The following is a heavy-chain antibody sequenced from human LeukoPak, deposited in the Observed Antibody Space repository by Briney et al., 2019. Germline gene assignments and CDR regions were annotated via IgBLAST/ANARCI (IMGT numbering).Heavy chain of an antibody. D-gene: IGHD3-22*01. V-gene: IGHV3-23*01. CDR2: ITSSGAAT. Sequence: GGSLGLSCAASGFTFSSYAMSWVRQAPGKGLEWVSSITSSGAATYYADSVKGRFTISRDNSDNTLYLQMNSLRAEDTAVYYCAKDRPNYYGSNGHYYKLNGDCWGQGTLVTVSS. J-gene: IGHJ4*02. CDR1: GFTFSSYA. CDR3: AKDRPNYYGSNGHYYKLNGDC.